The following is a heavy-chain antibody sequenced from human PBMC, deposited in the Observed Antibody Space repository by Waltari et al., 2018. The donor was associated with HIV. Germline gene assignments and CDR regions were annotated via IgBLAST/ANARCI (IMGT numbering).Heavy chain of an antibody. CDR3: VRSHAGPYEYYILDV. CDR1: SNNAA. V-gene: IGHV6-1*01. J-gene: IGHJ6*02. Sequence: HLQQSGPGLVKPSQTLSLTCAISSNNAAWNWIRQSPSRGLEWLGRTYYRSKWYHDYAVSMKSRITINPDTSKNQFSLQVNSVTPEDTAVYYCVRSHAGPYEYYILDVWGQGTTVTVSS. D-gene: IGHD5-12*01. CDR2: TYYRSKWYH.